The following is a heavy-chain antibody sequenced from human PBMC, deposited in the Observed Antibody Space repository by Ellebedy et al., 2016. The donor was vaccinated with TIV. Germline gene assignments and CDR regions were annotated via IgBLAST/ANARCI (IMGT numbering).Heavy chain of an antibody. CDR3: ASPGYSSGGGYGMDV. D-gene: IGHD6-19*01. V-gene: IGHV1-18*01. J-gene: IGHJ6*02. CDR1: GYTLTSYG. Sequence: AASVTVSCKASGYTLTSYGISWVRQAPGQGLEWIGWISAYNGNTNYAQKLQGRVTMTTDTSTSTAYMKLNSLRSEDTAVYYCASPGYSSGGGYGMDVWGQGTTVTVSS. CDR2: ISAYNGNT.